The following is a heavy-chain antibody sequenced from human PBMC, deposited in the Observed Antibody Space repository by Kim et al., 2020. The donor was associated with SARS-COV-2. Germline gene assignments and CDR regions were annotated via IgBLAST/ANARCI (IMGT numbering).Heavy chain of an antibody. Sequence: GGSLRLSCAASGFSFSSYWMHWVRQAPGKALVWVSHINKDGSTTRYADSVRGRFTISRDNAKNTLHLQMNSLRVEDTAVYYCARDVGGTDDYWGPGTLVT. CDR3: ARDVGGTDDY. CDR2: INKDGSTT. CDR1: GFSFSSYW. D-gene: IGHD2-15*01. V-gene: IGHV3-74*01. J-gene: IGHJ4*02.